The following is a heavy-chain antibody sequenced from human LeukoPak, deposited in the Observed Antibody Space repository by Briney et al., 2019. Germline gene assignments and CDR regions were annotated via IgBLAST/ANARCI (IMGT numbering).Heavy chain of an antibody. CDR2: IIPIFGTA. CDR1: GGTFSSYA. V-gene: IGHV1-69*13. Sequence: ASVTVSCKASGGTFSSYAISWVRQAPGQGLEWMGGIIPIFGTANYAQKFQGRVTITADESTSTAYMELSSLRSEDTAVYYCARFGGRFGEPRFNRDYWGQGTLVTVSS. D-gene: IGHD3-10*01. J-gene: IGHJ4*02. CDR3: ARFGGRFGEPRFNRDY.